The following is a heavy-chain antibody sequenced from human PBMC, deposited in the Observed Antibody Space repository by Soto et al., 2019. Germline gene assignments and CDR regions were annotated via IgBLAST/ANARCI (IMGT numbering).Heavy chain of an antibody. J-gene: IGHJ6*02. CDR3: VKDRDSNSWPSRDV. Sequence: ASVKVSCKTSGYTFTRNGISWVRQAPGQGLEWMGWIKPNSGNTMYTQKLQGRVIMTTDTSTSTAYMELRSLRSDDTAIYYCVKDRDSNSWPSRDVWGPGTKVTVSS. D-gene: IGHD3-22*01. CDR2: IKPNSGNT. V-gene: IGHV1-18*01. CDR1: GYTFTRNG.